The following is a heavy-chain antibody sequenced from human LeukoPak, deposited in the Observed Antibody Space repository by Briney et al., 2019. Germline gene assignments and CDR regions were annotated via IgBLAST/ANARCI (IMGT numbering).Heavy chain of an antibody. CDR1: GFTFSSYG. CDR2: IWYDGSNK. D-gene: IGHD5-24*01. CDR3: ARDQEIATWYYFDY. V-gene: IGHV3-33*01. J-gene: IGHJ4*02. Sequence: GGSLRLSCAASGFTFSSYGMHWVRQAPGKGLEWVAVIWYDGSNKYYADSVKGRFTISRDNSKNTLYLQMNSLRAEDTAVYYCARDQEIATWYYFDYWGQGTLVTVSS.